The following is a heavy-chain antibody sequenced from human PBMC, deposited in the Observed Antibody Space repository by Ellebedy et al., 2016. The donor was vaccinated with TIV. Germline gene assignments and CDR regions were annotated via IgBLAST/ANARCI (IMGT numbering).Heavy chain of an antibody. J-gene: IGHJ4*02. D-gene: IGHD3-22*01. V-gene: IGHV4-4*07. CDR1: GGSLTHYY. Sequence: MPGGSLRLSCTVSGGSLTHYYGTWIRQPAGKGLEWVGRIVSSGSTNYNPSLKSRVTMSVDTSKNQFSLNLNSVIAADTAVYYSASGVIGRRFDNWGQGTLVTVSS. CDR2: IVSSGST. CDR3: ASGVIGRRFDN.